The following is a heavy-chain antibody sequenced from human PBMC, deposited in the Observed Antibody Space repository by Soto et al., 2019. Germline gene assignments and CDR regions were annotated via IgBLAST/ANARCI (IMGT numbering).Heavy chain of an antibody. V-gene: IGHV1-18*01. CDR2: ISAFFGTA. Sequence: GASVKGSCKAAGYTFTTDGSNWVRQAPGQGLEWMGWISAFFGTANYADSVKGRFTISRDTSKNTLYLQMNSLRAEDTAVYYSARGTQQSLGAPAYWGQGTLVTVSS. D-gene: IGHD6-13*01. J-gene: IGHJ4*02. CDR1: GYTFTTDG. CDR3: ARGTQQSLGAPAY.